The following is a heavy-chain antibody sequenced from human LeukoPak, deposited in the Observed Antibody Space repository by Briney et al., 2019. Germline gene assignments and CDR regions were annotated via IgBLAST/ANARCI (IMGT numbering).Heavy chain of an antibody. V-gene: IGHV3-30*18. CDR3: AKESSQSMYYYYYCMDV. CDR1: EFTFSSYG. Sequence: GGSLRLSCAASEFTFSSYGMHWVRQAPGKGLEWVALTSYDGSIKYYADSVKGRFTISRDNSKNTLYLQMNSLRAEDTAVYYCAKESSQSMYYYYYCMDVWAKGPRSPSP. J-gene: IGHJ6*02. CDR2: TSYDGSIK.